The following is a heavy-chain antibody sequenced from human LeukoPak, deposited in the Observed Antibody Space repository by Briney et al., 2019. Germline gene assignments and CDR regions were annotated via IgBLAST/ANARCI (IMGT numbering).Heavy chain of an antibody. CDR2: ISSNGGST. V-gene: IGHV3-64D*06. J-gene: IGHJ4*02. D-gene: IGHD6-19*01. CDR1: GFTFSSYA. CDR3: VKDTVAGTPTYYFDY. Sequence: PGGSLRLSCSASGFTFSSYAMHWVRQAPGKGLEYVSAISSNGGSTYYADSVKGGFTISRDNSKNTLFLQMSSLRAEDTAVYYCVKDTVAGTPTYYFDYWGQGTLVTVSS.